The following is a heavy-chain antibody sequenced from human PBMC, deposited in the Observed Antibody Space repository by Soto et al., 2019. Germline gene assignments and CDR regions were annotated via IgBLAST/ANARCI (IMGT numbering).Heavy chain of an antibody. D-gene: IGHD4-17*01. J-gene: IGHJ4*02. V-gene: IGHV4-39*01. CDR2: IYYSGST. CDR3: ARSMTTVVTLDY. CDR1: GGSISSSSYY. Sequence: QLQLQESGPGLVKPSETLSLTCTVSGGSISSSSYYWGWIRQPPGKGLEWIGSIYYSGSTYYNPSLKRRVTTSVDTSKNQFALKLSTVTEADTTVYYCARSMTTVVTLDYWGQGTLVTVSS.